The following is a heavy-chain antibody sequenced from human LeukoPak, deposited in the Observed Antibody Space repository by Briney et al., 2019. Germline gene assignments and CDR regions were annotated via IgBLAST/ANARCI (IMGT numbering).Heavy chain of an antibody. CDR1: GYSFATYW. D-gene: IGHD3-16*01. CDR2: IYPGDSDT. V-gene: IGHV5-51*01. CDR3: ARGYDLLYAFQH. Sequence: GESLQISCKGSGYSFATYWIGWVRQVPGKGLEWMGIIYPGDSDTRYSPSFQGQVTISADKSISTAYLQWSSLKASDTAMYYCARGYDLLYAFQHWGQGTLVTVSP. J-gene: IGHJ1*01.